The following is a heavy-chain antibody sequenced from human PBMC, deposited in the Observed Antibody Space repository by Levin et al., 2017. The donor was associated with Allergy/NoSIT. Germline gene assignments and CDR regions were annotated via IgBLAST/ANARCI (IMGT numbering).Heavy chain of an antibody. V-gene: IGHV4-39*01. CDR1: GGSISSSSYY. J-gene: IGHJ4*02. D-gene: IGHD4-17*01. CDR2: IYYSGST. CDR3: ANYGDYGFYFDY. Sequence: PSETLSLTCTVSGGSISSSSYYWGWIRQPPGKGLEWIGSIYYSGSTYYNPSLKSRVTISVDTSKNQFSLKLSSVTAADTAVYYCANYGDYGFYFDYWGQGTLVTVSS.